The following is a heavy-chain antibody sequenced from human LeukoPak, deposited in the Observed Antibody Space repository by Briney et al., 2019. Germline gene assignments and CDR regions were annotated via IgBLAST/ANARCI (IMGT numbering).Heavy chain of an antibody. Sequence: SQTLSLTYALSGDSVSNKSAAWNWTRQSPSRGLEWLGRTYYRSKWYNDYAVSVKGRITINPDTSKNQFSLQLNSVTPEDTAVYYCARTRSIFDSWGQGTLVTVSS. V-gene: IGHV6-1*01. J-gene: IGHJ4*02. CDR1: GDSVSNKSAA. CDR2: TYYRSKWYN. CDR3: ARTRSIFDS.